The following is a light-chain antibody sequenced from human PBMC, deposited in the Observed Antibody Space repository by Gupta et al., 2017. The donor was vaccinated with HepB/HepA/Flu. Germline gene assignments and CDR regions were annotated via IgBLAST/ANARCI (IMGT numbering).Light chain of an antibody. Sequence: QSVLTQPPSVSGAPGQRVTISCTGSSSNIGAGYDVHWYQQLPGTAPNLLIYGNSNRPSGVPDRFSGSKSGTSASLAITGLQAEDEADYYCQSYDSSLSAYYVFGTGTKVTVL. J-gene: IGLJ1*01. V-gene: IGLV1-40*01. CDR2: GNS. CDR3: QSYDSSLSAYYV. CDR1: SSNIGAGYD.